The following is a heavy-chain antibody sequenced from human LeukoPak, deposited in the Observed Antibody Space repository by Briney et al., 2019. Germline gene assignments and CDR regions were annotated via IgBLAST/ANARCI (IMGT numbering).Heavy chain of an antibody. CDR1: GGTFSSYG. V-gene: IGHV1-2*02. D-gene: IGHD1-26*01. J-gene: IGHJ4*02. CDR3: ARSRPVGATYYFAYDY. Sequence: ASVKVSCKASGGTFSSYGISWVRQAPGQGLEWMGWINPNSGGTNYAQKFQGRVAMTRDTSISTAYMELSRLRSDDTAVYYCARSRPVGATYYFAYDYWGQGTLVTVSS. CDR2: INPNSGGT.